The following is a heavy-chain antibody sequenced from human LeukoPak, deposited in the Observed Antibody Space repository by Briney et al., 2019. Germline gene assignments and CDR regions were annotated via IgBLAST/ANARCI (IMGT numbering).Heavy chain of an antibody. CDR1: GFTFSSYG. J-gene: IGHJ4*02. V-gene: IGHV3-30*18. D-gene: IGHD2-15*01. CDR2: ISYDGSNK. CDR3: AKDTLRYCSGGSCWYFDY. Sequence: PGGSLRLSCAASGFTFSSYGMHWVRQAPGKGLEWVAVISYDGSNKYYADSVKGRFTISRDNSKNTLYLQMNSLRAEDTAVYYCAKDTLRYCSGGSCWYFDYWGQGTLVTASS.